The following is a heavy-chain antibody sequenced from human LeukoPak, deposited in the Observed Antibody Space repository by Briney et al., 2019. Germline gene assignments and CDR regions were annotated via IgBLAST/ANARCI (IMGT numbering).Heavy chain of an antibody. CDR2: ISGSSAYT. CDR3: ANEIRPNDY. V-gene: IGHV3-23*01. Sequence: GGSLRLSCAASGFTFSSYAMSWVRQAPGKGLEWVSSISGSSAYTYYADSVKGRFTISRDNSNNTLCLHMSSLRAEDTAVYYCANEIRPNDYWGQGTQVTVSS. D-gene: IGHD4-17*01. J-gene: IGHJ4*02. CDR1: GFTFSSYA.